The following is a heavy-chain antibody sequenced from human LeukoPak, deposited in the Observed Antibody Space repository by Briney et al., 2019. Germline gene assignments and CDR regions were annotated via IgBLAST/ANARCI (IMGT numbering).Heavy chain of an antibody. Sequence: SETLSLTCAVYGGSFSGYYWSWIRQPPGKGLEWIGEINHSGSTNYNPSLKSRVTISVDTSKNQFSLKLSSVTAADTAVYYCFLARSEYHYGMDVWGQGTTVTVSS. J-gene: IGHJ6*02. V-gene: IGHV4-34*01. CDR3: FLARSEYHYGMDV. CDR1: GGSFSGYY. CDR2: INHSGST.